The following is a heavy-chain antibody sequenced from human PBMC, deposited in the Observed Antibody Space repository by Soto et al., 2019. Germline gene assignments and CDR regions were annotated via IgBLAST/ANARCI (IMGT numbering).Heavy chain of an antibody. J-gene: IGHJ4*02. V-gene: IGHV3-30*18. CDR3: AKDGGGGVLRYFDWSLDY. CDR2: ISYDGSNK. Sequence: QVQLVESGGGVVQPGRSLRLSCAASGFTFSSYGMHWVRQAPGKGLEWVAVISYDGSNKYYADSVKDRFTISRDNSKNTLYLKMNSLRAEDTAVYYCAKDGGGGVLRYFDWSLDYWGQGTLVTVSS. CDR1: GFTFSSYG. D-gene: IGHD3-9*01.